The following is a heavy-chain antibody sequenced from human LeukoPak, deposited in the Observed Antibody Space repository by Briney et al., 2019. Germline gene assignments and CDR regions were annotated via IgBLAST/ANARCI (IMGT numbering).Heavy chain of an antibody. V-gene: IGHV3-53*01. Sequence: GGSLRLSCAASGFTFSSYSMNWVRQAPGKGLEWVSVIYSGGDTYYADSVKGRFTISRDNSKNTLYLQMNSLRAEDTAVYYCARGHYGGNSAIDYWGQGTLVTVSS. CDR2: IYSGGDT. J-gene: IGHJ4*02. D-gene: IGHD4-23*01. CDR1: GFTFSSYS. CDR3: ARGHYGGNSAIDY.